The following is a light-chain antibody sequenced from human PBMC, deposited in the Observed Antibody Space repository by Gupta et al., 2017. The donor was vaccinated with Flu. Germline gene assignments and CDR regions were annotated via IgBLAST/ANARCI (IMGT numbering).Light chain of an antibody. Sequence: EIVLTQSPGTLSLSPGERATLSCRASQSVSSSYLAWYQQKPGQAPRLLIYVASSRATGIPDRFSGSGSGTDFTLTISRREPEDFAVYYCQQEGSSPVEFGQGTKVEIK. J-gene: IGKJ1*01. V-gene: IGKV3-20*01. CDR2: VAS. CDR3: QQEGSSPVE. CDR1: QSVSSSY.